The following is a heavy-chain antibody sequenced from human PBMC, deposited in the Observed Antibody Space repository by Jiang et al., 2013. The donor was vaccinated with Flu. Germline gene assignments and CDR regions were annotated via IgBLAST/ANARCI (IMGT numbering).Heavy chain of an antibody. CDR2: IIPIFGTA. J-gene: IGHJ4*02. Sequence: SGAEVKKPGSSVKVSCKASGGTFSSYAISWVRQAPGQGLEWMGGIIPIFGTANYAQKFQGRVTITADESTSTAYMELSSLRSEDTAVYYCARGTYYYGSGSPLKYYFDYWGQGTLVTVSS. D-gene: IGHD3-10*01. CDR3: ARGTYYYGSGSPLKYYFDY. CDR1: GGTFSSYA. V-gene: IGHV1-69*01.